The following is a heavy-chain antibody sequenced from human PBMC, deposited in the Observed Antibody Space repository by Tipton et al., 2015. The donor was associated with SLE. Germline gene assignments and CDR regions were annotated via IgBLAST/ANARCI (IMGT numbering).Heavy chain of an antibody. CDR2: IKGDGSEL. CDR1: GFTFGTYW. J-gene: IGHJ4*02. Sequence: SLRLSCVASGFTFGTYWMSWVRQTPGKGLEWVANIKGDGSELYYVDSVKGRFTISRDNTENSLYLQMNSLRAEDTALYYCAKGGHLDYWGQGTLVAVSS. CDR3: AKGGHLDY. V-gene: IGHV3-7*01. D-gene: IGHD6-25*01.